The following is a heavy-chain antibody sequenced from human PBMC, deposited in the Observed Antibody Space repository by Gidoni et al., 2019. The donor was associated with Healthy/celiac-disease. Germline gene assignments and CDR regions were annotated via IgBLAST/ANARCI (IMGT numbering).Heavy chain of an antibody. CDR1: GFTFSSYS. V-gene: IGHV3-21*01. J-gene: IGHJ4*02. CDR2: ISSGSSYI. Sequence: EVQLVESGGGLVKPGGSLSLSCAASGFTFSSYSMNWVRQAPGKGLEWVSSISSGSSYIYYADSVKGRFTISRDNAKNSLYLKMNSLRAEDTAVYYCARNSAGALDYWGQGTLVTVSS. D-gene: IGHD1-26*01. CDR3: ARNSAGALDY.